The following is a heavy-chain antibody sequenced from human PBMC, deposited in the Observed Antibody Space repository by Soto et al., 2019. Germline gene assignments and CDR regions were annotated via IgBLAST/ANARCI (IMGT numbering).Heavy chain of an antibody. D-gene: IGHD2-15*01. CDR1: GYTFTSYS. V-gene: IGHV1-3*01. J-gene: IGHJ4*02. CDR3: ARSTAPHFDY. CDR2: INAGNGNT. Sequence: RASVKVSCKASGYTFTSYSMHWVRQAPGQRLEWMGWINAGNGNTKYSQNFQGRVTITRDTSASTAYMELSSLRSEDTAVYYCARSTAPHFDYWGQGTLVTVSS.